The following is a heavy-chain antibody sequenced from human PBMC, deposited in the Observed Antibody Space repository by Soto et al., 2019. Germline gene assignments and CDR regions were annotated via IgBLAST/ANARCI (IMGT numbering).Heavy chain of an antibody. D-gene: IGHD3-10*01. J-gene: IGHJ4*02. Sequence: GGSLRLSCAASGFTFSSYAMSWVRQAPGKGLEWVSAISGSGGSTYYADSVKGRFTISRDNSKNTLYLQMNSLRAEDTAVYYCAKDSLLWFGEKTFDYWGQGTLVTVSS. CDR2: ISGSGGST. CDR1: GFTFSSYA. V-gene: IGHV3-23*01. CDR3: AKDSLLWFGEKTFDY.